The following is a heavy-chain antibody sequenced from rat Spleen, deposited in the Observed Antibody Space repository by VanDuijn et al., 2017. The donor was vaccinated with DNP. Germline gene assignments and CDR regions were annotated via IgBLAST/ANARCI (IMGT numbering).Heavy chain of an antibody. J-gene: IGHJ2*01. CDR3: TTAIRGTGFDY. CDR1: GFSLTSYG. Sequence: VQLKESGPGLVQPSQTLSLTCTVSGFSLTSYGVSWVRQPPGKGLEWVASISTVGDNSYYRDSVKGRFTISRDNAKNTLSLQMDSLRSEDTATYYCTTAIRGTGFDYWGQGVMVTVSS. CDR2: ISTVGDNS. V-gene: IGHV5S13*01. D-gene: IGHD4-3*01.